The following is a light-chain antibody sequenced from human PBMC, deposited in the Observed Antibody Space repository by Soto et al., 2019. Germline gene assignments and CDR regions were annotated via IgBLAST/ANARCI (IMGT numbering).Light chain of an antibody. CDR1: QSVSANY. J-gene: IGKJ1*01. CDR2: GAS. CDR3: QQYGSSPGT. V-gene: IGKV3-20*01. Sequence: EIVLTQSPGTLSLSPGERATLSCRASQSVSANYLAWYQQKPGQAPRLLIYGASSRATGIPDRFSGSGSGTDFTLTISRLEPEDFVLYYCQQYGSSPGTFGQGTKVDI.